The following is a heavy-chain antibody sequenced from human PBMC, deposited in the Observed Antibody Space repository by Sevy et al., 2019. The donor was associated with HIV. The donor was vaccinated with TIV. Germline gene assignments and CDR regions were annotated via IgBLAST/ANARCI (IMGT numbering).Heavy chain of an antibody. D-gene: IGHD3-22*01. J-gene: IGHJ4*02. CDR1: GYTFSTYY. Sequence: ASVKVSCKASGYTFSTYYMHWVRQAPGQGLEWMGRINASGGSTTYAQKFQGRVTMTRDTSTTTFYMDLSSLRSEDTDVYYCARDSLDSGGLDDFDFWGQGTLVTVSS. CDR3: ARDSLDSGGLDDFDF. CDR2: INASGGST. V-gene: IGHV1-46*01.